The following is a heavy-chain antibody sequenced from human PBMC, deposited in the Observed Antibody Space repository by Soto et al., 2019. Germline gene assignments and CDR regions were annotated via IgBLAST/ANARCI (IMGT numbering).Heavy chain of an antibody. J-gene: IGHJ4*02. Sequence: SETLSLTCTVSGGSISSGDYYWSWIRQPPGKGLEWIGYIYYSGSTYYNPSLKSRVTISVDTSKNQFSLKLSSVTAADTAVYYCASYGSGSYFDYWGQGTLVTVPS. V-gene: IGHV4-30-4*01. CDR2: IYYSGST. CDR3: ASYGSGSYFDY. D-gene: IGHD3-10*01. CDR1: GGSISSGDYY.